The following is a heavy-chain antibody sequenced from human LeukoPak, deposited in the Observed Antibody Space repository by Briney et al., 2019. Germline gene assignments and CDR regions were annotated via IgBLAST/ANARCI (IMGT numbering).Heavy chain of an antibody. CDR1: GFTFSRYW. Sequence: GGSLRLSCAASGFTFSRYWMHWVRQAPGKGLVGVSRMNTDGRRTDYADSVKGRFTISRDNAKNILYLQMNSLGAEDTAVYSCASDFTGPDDYSGQGTLCTASS. CDR2: MNTDGRRT. V-gene: IGHV3-74*01. J-gene: IGHJ4*02. D-gene: IGHD1-1*01. CDR3: ASDFTGPDDY.